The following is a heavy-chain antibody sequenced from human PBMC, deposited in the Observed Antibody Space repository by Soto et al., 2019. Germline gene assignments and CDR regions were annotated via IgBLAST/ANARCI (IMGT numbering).Heavy chain of an antibody. J-gene: IGHJ4*02. Sequence: EVQLLESGGGLVQPGGSLRLSCAASGFTFSSYAMSWDRQAPGKGLEWVSAISGSGGSTYYADSVKGRFTIARDNSKNAVYVQMNSLRAEDTAVYYCADGRIVVVVADWYFDYWGQGTLVTVSS. V-gene: IGHV3-23*01. D-gene: IGHD2-15*01. CDR2: ISGSGGST. CDR1: GFTFSSYA. CDR3: ADGRIVVVVADWYFDY.